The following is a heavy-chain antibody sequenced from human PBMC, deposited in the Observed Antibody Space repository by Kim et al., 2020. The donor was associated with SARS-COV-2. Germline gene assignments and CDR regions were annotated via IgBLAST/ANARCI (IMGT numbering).Heavy chain of an antibody. CDR3: ARQGGLWFGETSSYYYGMDV. CDR2: IYPGDSDT. D-gene: IGHD3-10*01. CDR1: GYSFTSYW. J-gene: IGHJ6*02. V-gene: IGHV5-51*01. Sequence: GESLKISCKGSGYSFTSYWIGWVRQMPGKGLEWMGIIYPGDSDTRYSPSFQGQVTISADKSISTAYLQWSSLKASDTAMYYCARQGGLWFGETSSYYYGMDVWGQGTTVTVSS.